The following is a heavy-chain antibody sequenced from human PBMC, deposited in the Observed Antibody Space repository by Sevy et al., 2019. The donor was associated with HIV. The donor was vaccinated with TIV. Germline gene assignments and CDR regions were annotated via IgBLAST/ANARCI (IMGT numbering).Heavy chain of an antibody. V-gene: IGHV3-48*01. Sequence: GESLKISCVTSGFSFSSYSMNWVRQAPGKGLGWVSYISSSSGTIRYADSVKGRLTISRDNAKNSLFLQMNSLSAEDTAVYYCAGDDHWAFDYWGQGALVTVSS. CDR2: ISSSSGTI. CDR3: AGDDHWAFDY. CDR1: GFSFSSYS. J-gene: IGHJ4*02. D-gene: IGHD7-27*01.